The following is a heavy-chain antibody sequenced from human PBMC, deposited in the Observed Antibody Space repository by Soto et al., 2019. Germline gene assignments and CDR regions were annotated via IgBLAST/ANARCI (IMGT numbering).Heavy chain of an antibody. Sequence: QVQLQQWGAGLLKPSETLSLTCAVYGGSFSGYYWSWIRQPPGKGLEWIGEINHSGSTNYNPSLKSRVTTSVDTSKNQFSLKLSSVTAADTAVYYCARGTVGYCSGGSCYPHQYYYYMDVWGKGTTVTVSS. J-gene: IGHJ6*03. CDR1: GGSFSGYY. D-gene: IGHD2-15*01. V-gene: IGHV4-34*01. CDR3: ARGTVGYCSGGSCYPHQYYYYMDV. CDR2: INHSGST.